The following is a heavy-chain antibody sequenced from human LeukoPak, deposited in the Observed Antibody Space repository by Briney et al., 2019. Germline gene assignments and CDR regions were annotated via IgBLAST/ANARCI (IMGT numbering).Heavy chain of an antibody. CDR2: IKQDGSEK. CDR3: AREGRHFWSGYSGY. J-gene: IGHJ4*02. V-gene: IGHV3-7*01. CDR1: GFTFSSYW. Sequence: PGGSLRLSCAASGFTFSSYWMSWVRQAPGKGLEWVANIKQDGSEKYYVDSVKGRFTISRDNAKNSLYLQMNSLRAEDTAVYYCAREGRHFWSGYSGYWGQGTLVTVSS. D-gene: IGHD3-3*02.